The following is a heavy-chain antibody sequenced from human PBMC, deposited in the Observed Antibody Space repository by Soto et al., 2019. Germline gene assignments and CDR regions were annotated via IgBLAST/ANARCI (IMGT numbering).Heavy chain of an antibody. CDR2: INGGDGNT. J-gene: IGHJ4*02. Sequence: QVHLVPSGAEVKKPGASVKVSCLASGYAFTAYAIHWVRQAPGQRLEWMGWINGGDGNTKYSQKCKDRLTITRDTSASTAYMELTSLRSEDTAVYSCAKEGAVASAFASWCQGTLVTVSS. CDR1: GYAFTAYA. V-gene: IGHV1-3*01. D-gene: IGHD6-19*01. CDR3: AKEGAVASAFAS.